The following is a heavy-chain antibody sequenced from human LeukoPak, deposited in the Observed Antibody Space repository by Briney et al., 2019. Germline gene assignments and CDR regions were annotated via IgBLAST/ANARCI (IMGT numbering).Heavy chain of an antibody. D-gene: IGHD6-19*01. CDR1: GGSFSGYY. CDR3: ARRITGYSSGWYWDYFDY. Sequence: NTSETLSLTCAVYGGSFSGYYWSWIRQPPGKGLEWIGEINHSGSTNYNPSLKSRVTISVDTSKNQFSLKLSSVTAADTAVYYCARRITGYSSGWYWDYFDYWGQGTLVTVSS. J-gene: IGHJ4*02. CDR2: INHSGST. V-gene: IGHV4-34*01.